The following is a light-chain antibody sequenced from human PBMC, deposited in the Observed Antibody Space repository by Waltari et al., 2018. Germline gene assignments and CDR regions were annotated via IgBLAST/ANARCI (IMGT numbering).Light chain of an antibody. Sequence: QAGLTQPPSVSRGLSQTATLTCTGNSNDVGDLGAAWLQQRPGHPPKLLSYRNNNRPSGMSGGFPASRSGNTASLTITGLQPEDEADYYCSSWDRRFPGYIFGTGTKLTVL. CDR1: SNDVGDLG. CDR3: SSWDRRFPGYI. V-gene: IGLV10-54*04. J-gene: IGLJ1*01. CDR2: RNN.